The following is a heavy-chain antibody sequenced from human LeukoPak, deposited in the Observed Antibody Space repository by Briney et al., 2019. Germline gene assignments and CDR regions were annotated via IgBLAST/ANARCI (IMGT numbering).Heavy chain of an antibody. V-gene: IGHV1-18*01. J-gene: IGHJ5*02. D-gene: IGHD3-10*01. Sequence: GASVKVSCKASGYTFTSYGISWVRQAPGQGLEWMGWISAYNGNTNYAQKLQGRVTMTTDTSTSTAYMELRSLRSDDTAVYYCAREGFMVRGVIIDRWFDPWGQGTLVTVSS. CDR3: AREGFMVRGVIIDRWFDP. CDR1: GYTFTSYG. CDR2: ISAYNGNT.